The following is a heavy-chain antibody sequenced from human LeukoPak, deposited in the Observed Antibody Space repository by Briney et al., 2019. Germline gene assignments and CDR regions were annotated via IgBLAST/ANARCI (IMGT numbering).Heavy chain of an antibody. CDR3: ANANVPAAIMWY. J-gene: IGHJ4*02. CDR1: GFTFDDYA. Sequence: GGSLRLSCAASGFTFDDYAMHWVRQAPGKGLEWVSLISGDGGSTYYADSVKGRFTISRDNSKNSLYLQMNSLRTEDTALYYCANANVPAAIMWYWGKGTLVTVSS. CDR2: ISGDGGST. V-gene: IGHV3-43*02. D-gene: IGHD2-2*01.